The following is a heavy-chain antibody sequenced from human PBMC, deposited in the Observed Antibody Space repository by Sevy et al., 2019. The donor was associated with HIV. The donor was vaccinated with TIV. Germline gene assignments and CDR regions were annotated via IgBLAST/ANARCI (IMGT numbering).Heavy chain of an antibody. CDR2: IGRTGSDM. CDR1: GFTFGTYT. V-gene: IGHV3-21*01. Sequence: GGSLRLSCAASGFTFGTYTMNWVRQAPGKGLEWLSSIGRTGSDMYYGDSLRGRFTISRDNARDSVFLQMNSLRVGDTGVYYCVGGNDREYWGRGTLVTVSS. CDR3: VGGNDREY. D-gene: IGHD3-22*01. J-gene: IGHJ4*02.